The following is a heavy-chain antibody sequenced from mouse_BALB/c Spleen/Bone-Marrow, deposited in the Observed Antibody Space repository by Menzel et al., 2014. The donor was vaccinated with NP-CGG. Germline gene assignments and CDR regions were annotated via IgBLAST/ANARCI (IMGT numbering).Heavy chain of an antibody. CDR2: INPYNGGT. Sequence: EGHLVESGPELVKAGASMKISCKASGYSFTGYTMNWVKQSHGKNLEWIGIINPYNGGTNYNQKFKGKATLTVDKSSSTAYMELLSLTSEDSAVYYCARDYYGFSYGFAYWGQGTLVTVSA. V-gene: IGHV1-18*01. J-gene: IGHJ3*01. D-gene: IGHD1-1*01. CDR3: ARDYYGFSYGFAY. CDR1: GYSFTGYT.